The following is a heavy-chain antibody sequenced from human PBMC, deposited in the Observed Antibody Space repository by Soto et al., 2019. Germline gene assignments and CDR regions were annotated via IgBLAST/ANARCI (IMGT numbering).Heavy chain of an antibody. CDR3: ARWVGGSMSDNSGKYDS. Sequence: QVQLVESGGGVVQPGTSLRLTCAGSGFTFSRNGMHWVRQAPGKGLEWVALVSYDGSQKYYVDSVKGRFTISRDNFENTLYLQMNSLRPEDTAVYYCARWVGGSMSDNSGKYDSWGQGTLVTVSS. CDR1: GFTFSRNG. V-gene: IGHV3-30*03. CDR2: VSYDGSQK. J-gene: IGHJ5*01. D-gene: IGHD3-22*01.